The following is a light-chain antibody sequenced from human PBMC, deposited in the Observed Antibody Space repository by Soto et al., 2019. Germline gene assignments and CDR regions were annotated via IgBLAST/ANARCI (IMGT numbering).Light chain of an antibody. CDR2: ATS. V-gene: IGKV1-27*01. J-gene: IGKJ4*01. Sequence: DVQMTQSPSSLSAFVGDRVTITCRASQGIAPSLAWFQQKPGKVPQLLIYATSTLQSGVPSRFSGSGSGTEFTLTINSLQPEDVGTYYCQKYNSAPLTFGGGTKVEIK. CDR1: QGIAPS. CDR3: QKYNSAPLT.